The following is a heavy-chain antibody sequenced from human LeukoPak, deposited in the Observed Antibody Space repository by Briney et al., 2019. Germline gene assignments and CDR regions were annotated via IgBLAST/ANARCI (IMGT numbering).Heavy chain of an antibody. CDR3: AASTKHTAMVDY. D-gene: IGHD5-18*01. J-gene: IGHJ4*02. CDR1: GFAFNTYS. Sequence: GGSLGLSCAASGFAFNTYSINWIRQAPGKGLEWVSSISSASSYIYYADSLKGRFTVSRDNAKNSPHLQMNSLRAEDTAVYYCAASTKHTAMVDYWGQGTLVTVSS. V-gene: IGHV3-21*01. CDR2: ISSASSYI.